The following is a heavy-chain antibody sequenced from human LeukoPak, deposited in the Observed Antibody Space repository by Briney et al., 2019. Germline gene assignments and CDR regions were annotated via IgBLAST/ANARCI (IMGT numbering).Heavy chain of an antibody. V-gene: IGHV4-59*01. J-gene: IGHJ4*02. Sequence: SETLSLTCTVSGGSINGYFWSWIRQPPGKGLEWLGHVYFSGSTKYNPPLESRVAILIDTSKKQPSLKLSSVTAADTAVYYCARGQTAAGEIWYFDYWGQGSLLTVAS. D-gene: IGHD6-13*01. CDR3: ARGQTAAGEIWYFDY. CDR2: VYFSGST. CDR1: GGSINGYF.